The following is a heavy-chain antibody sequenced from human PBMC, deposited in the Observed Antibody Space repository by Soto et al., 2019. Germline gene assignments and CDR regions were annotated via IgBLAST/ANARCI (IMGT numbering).Heavy chain of an antibody. V-gene: IGHV4-59*01. CDR1: GGSISSYY. CDR3: ARGAITIFGVVEWFDP. CDR2: IYYSGST. Sequence: QVQLQESGPGLVKPSETLSLTCTVSGGSISSYYWSWIRQPPGKGLEWIGYIYYSGSTNYNPSLKSRVTISVDTSKNQFSLKLSSVTAADTAVYYCARGAITIFGVVEWFDPWGQGTLVTVSS. J-gene: IGHJ5*02. D-gene: IGHD3-3*01.